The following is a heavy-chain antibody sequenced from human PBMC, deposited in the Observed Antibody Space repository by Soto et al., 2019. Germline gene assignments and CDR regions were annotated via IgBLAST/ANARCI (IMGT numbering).Heavy chain of an antibody. J-gene: IGHJ3*02. CDR2: IYYSGST. Sequence: SETLSLTCTVSGGSISSYYWSWIRQPPGKGLEWIGYIYYSGSTNYNPSLKSRVTISVDTSKNQFSLKLSSVTAADTAVYYCAAYYYDSSGYYSLDAFDIWGQGTMVTVSS. D-gene: IGHD3-22*01. CDR3: AAYYYDSSGYYSLDAFDI. V-gene: IGHV4-59*01. CDR1: GGSISSYY.